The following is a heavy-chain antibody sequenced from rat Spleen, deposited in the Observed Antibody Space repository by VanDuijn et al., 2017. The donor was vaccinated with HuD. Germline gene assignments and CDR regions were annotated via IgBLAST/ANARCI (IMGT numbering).Heavy chain of an antibody. V-gene: IGHV5-29*01. CDR1: GFTFSNYG. CDR3: ARQGYSGSWFAY. D-gene: IGHD1-1*01. Sequence: EVQLVETGGGLVQPGRSLKLSCAASGFTFSNYGMAWVRQAPGKGLEWVASITNTGGSTYYRDSVKGRFTVSRDNTKSTLYLQTDSLRAEDTATYYCARQGYSGSWFAYWGQGTLVTVSS. J-gene: IGHJ3*01. CDR2: ITNTGGST.